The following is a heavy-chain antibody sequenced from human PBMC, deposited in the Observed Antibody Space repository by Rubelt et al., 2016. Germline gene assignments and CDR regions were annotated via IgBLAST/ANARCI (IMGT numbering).Heavy chain of an antibody. Sequence: SGSTNYNPSLKSRVTISVDTSKNQFSLKLSSVTAADTAVYYCARAGFYYDFWSGYSRWIGKNWIDPWGQGTLVTVSS. J-gene: IGHJ5*02. D-gene: IGHD3-3*01. V-gene: IGHV4-34*01. CDR3: ARAGFYYDFWSGYSRWIGKNWIDP. CDR2: SGST.